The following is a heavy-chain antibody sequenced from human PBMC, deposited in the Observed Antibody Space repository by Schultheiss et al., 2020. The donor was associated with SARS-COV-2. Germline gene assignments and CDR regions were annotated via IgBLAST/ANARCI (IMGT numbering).Heavy chain of an antibody. V-gene: IGHV4-39*07. Sequence: SETLSLTCTVSGGSISSYYWSWIRQPPGKGLEWIGSIYYSGSTYYNPSLESRVTISVDKSKNQFSLKLSSVTAADTAVYYCARTLSVAGALGWFDPWGQGTLVTVSS. J-gene: IGHJ5*02. CDR1: GGSISSYY. CDR2: IYYSGST. D-gene: IGHD6-19*01. CDR3: ARTLSVAGALGWFDP.